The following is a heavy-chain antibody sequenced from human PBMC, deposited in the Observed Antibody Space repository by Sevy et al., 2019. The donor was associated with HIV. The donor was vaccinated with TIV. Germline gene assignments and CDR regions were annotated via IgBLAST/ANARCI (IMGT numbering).Heavy chain of an antibody. J-gene: IGHJ4*02. CDR2: IWYDGSNK. Sequence: GGSLRLSCEASGFTFSDYGMHWVRQAPGKGLEWVAVIWYDGSNKYYADSVKGRFTISRDNSKNTLYLPMNSLRAEDTAVYYCARDNFLPLMVSMVRGALSFYFDYWGQGTLVTVSS. D-gene: IGHD3-10*01. CDR3: ARDNFLPLMVSMVRGALSFYFDY. CDR1: GFTFSDYG. V-gene: IGHV3-33*01.